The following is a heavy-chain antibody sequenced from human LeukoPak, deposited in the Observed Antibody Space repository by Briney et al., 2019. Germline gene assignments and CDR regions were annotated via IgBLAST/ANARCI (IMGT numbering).Heavy chain of an antibody. CDR3: ARWVYSSSWYFDY. J-gene: IGHJ4*02. Sequence: PSETLSLTCTVSGGSISSYYWSWIRQPPGKGLEWIGYIYYSGSTNYNPSLKSRVTISVDTSKNQFSLKLSSVTAADTAVCYCARWVYSSSWYFDYWGQGTLVTVSS. CDR2: IYYSGST. CDR1: GGSISSYY. V-gene: IGHV4-59*01. D-gene: IGHD6-6*01.